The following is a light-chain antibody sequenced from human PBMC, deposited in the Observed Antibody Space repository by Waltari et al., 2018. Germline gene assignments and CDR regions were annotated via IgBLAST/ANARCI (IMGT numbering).Light chain of an antibody. CDR1: ANDIGGYNY. CDR3: SSYTSSSTYVL. Sequence: QSALAQPASVSGSPGQSITISCTGTANDIGGYNYVSWYQQHPGVAPKLMLHNVSTRPSGVANRSAGDKAGNTASLTIAGLQAEDAADYYCSSYTSSSTYVLFGGGTKLTV. V-gene: IGLV2-14*03. J-gene: IGLJ2*01. CDR2: NVS.